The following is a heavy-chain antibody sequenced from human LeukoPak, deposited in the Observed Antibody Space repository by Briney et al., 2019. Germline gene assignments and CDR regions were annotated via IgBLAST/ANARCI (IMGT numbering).Heavy chain of an antibody. J-gene: IGHJ4*02. D-gene: IGHD3-3*01. Sequence: SETLSLTCTVSGGSISSYYWSWIRQPPGKGLEWIGYIHYSGSTNYNPSLKSRVTISVDTSKNQFSLKLSSVTAADTAVYYCARGDRFLEWLSYFDYWGQGTLVTVSS. CDR3: ARGDRFLEWLSYFDY. CDR1: GGSISSYY. CDR2: IHYSGST. V-gene: IGHV4-59*01.